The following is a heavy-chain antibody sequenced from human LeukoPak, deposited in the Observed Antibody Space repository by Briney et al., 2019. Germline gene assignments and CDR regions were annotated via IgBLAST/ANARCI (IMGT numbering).Heavy chain of an antibody. V-gene: IGHV3-33*01. D-gene: IGHD1-26*01. CDR3: ARDSVGIPTDFDF. CDR2: IWNNGNNR. Sequence: PGGSLRLSCAASGFMFSDYGMHWVRQAPGKGLEWVAAIWNNGNNRYADSVRGRFTISRDDSKSTLYLQMDSLGVDDTAVYFCARDSVGIPTDFDFWGQGTLVTVSS. J-gene: IGHJ4*02. CDR1: GFMFSDYG.